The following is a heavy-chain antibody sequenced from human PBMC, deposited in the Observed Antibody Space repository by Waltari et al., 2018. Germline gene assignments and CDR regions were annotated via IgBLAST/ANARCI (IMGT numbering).Heavy chain of an antibody. J-gene: IGHJ4*02. D-gene: IGHD3-9*01. CDR2: INPNSGGT. Sequence: QVQLVQSGAEVKKPGASVKVSCKASGYTFTGYSMHWVRQAPGHGLEWMGWINPNSGGTNYAQKFQGRVTMTRDTSISTAYMELSRLRSDDTAVYYCARGGMARYFDWFNIGCFDYWGQGTLVTVSS. CDR1: GYTFTGYS. CDR3: ARGGMARYFDWFNIGCFDY. V-gene: IGHV1-2*02.